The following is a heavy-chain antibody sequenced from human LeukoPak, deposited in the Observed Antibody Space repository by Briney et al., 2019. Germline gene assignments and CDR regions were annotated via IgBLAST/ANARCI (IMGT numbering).Heavy chain of an antibody. D-gene: IGHD6-6*01. CDR3: ARVHSSSSIQWPYYFDY. Sequence: SETLSLTCTVSGGSISSSSYYWSWIRQPAGKGLEWIGRIYTSGSTNYNPSLKSRVTISVDTSKNQFSLKLSSVTAADTAVYYCARVHSSSSIQWPYYFDYWGQGTLVTVSS. CDR1: GGSISSSSYY. CDR2: IYTSGST. V-gene: IGHV4-61*02. J-gene: IGHJ4*02.